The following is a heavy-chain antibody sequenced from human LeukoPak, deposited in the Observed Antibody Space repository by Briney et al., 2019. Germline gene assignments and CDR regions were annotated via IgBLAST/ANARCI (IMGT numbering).Heavy chain of an antibody. CDR1: GYTFTDYY. CDR3: ARADYYEPPDY. CDR2: INPNSGGT. J-gene: IGHJ4*02. Sequence: GASVKVSCKASGYTFTDYYLHWVRQAPGQGLEWMGWINPNSGGTNYAQKFQGRVTMTRDTSISTAYMELSRLRSDDTAVYYCARADYYEPPDYWGQGTLVTVSS. V-gene: IGHV1-2*02. D-gene: IGHD3-22*01.